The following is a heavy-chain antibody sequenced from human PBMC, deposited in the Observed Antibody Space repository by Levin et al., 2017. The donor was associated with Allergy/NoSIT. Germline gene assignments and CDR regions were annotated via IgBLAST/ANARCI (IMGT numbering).Heavy chain of an antibody. J-gene: IGHJ6*02. D-gene: IGHD4-17*01. V-gene: IGHV3-21*01. Sequence: GGSLRLSCAASGFTFSSYSMNWVRQAPGKGLEWVSSISSSSSYIYYADSVKGRFTISRDNAKNSLYLQMNSLRAEDTAVYYCARNQMTTVTTEAYYYYGMDVWGQGTTVTVSS. CDR1: GFTFSSYS. CDR3: ARNQMTTVTTEAYYYYGMDV. CDR2: ISSSSSYI.